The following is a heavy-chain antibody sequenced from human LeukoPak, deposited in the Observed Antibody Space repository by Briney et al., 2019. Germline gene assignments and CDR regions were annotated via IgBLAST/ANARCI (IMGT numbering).Heavy chain of an antibody. D-gene: IGHD1-26*01. CDR1: GLTFSTYW. J-gene: IGHJ4*02. V-gene: IGHV3-74*03. Sequence: GGSLRLSCAASGLTFSTYWMHWVRQAPGKGLAWVARINPDGSIRTYANSVQGRVTISRDTAKDTLFLQMNCLRAEDTAVYYCAREARVGGALQYWGQGTPVTVSS. CDR3: AREARVGGALQY. CDR2: INPDGSIR.